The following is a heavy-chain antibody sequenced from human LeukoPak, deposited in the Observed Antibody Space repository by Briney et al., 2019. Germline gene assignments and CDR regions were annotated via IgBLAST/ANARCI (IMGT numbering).Heavy chain of an antibody. V-gene: IGHV4-34*01. D-gene: IGHD1-26*01. CDR2: INHSGST. J-gene: IGHJ5*02. CDR1: GGSFSGYY. Sequence: SETLSLTCAVYGGSFSGYYWSWIRQPPGKGLEWIGEINHSGSTNYNPSLKSRVTISVDTSKNQFSLKLSSVTAADTAVYYCATSGAPSRVWFDPWGQGTLVTVSS. CDR3: ATSGAPSRVWFDP.